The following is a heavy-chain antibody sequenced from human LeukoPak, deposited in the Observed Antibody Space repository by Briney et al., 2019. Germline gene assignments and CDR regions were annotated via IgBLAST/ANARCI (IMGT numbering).Heavy chain of an antibody. Sequence: GSSVKVSCKASGGTFSSYAISWVRQAPGQGLEWMGGIIPIFGTANYAQKFQGRVTITADKSTSTAYMELSSLRSEDTAVYYCARVRIAVAMGYYYYYMDVWGKGTTVTVSS. CDR1: GGTFSSYA. D-gene: IGHD6-19*01. CDR3: ARVRIAVAMGYYYYYMDV. V-gene: IGHV1-69*06. CDR2: IIPIFGTA. J-gene: IGHJ6*03.